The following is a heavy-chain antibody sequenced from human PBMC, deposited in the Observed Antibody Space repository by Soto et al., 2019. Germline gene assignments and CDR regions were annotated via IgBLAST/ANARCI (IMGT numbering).Heavy chain of an antibody. D-gene: IGHD1-26*01. J-gene: IGHJ1*01. V-gene: IGHV3-23*01. Sequence: VGSLRLSCAASGFNFNNYAMSWFRQAPGERPEWVSFISSNADTTYYADSVKGRFTISRDNSRNTLFLQMNTLGAEDTAIYYCATSMAVSGPGGRRAPENWGQ. CDR2: ISSNADTT. CDR1: GFNFNNYA. CDR3: ATSMAVSGPGGRRAPEN.